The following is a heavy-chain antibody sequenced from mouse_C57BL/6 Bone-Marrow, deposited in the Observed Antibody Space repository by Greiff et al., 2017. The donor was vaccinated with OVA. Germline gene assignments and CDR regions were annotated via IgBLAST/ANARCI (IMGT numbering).Heavy chain of an antibody. Sequence: EVHLVESGGGLVQPKGSLKLSCAASGFSFNTYAMNWVRQAPGKGLEWVARIRSKSNNYATYYADSVKDRFTISRDDSESMLYLQMNNLKTEDTAMYYCVRPFLYDYDEAWFAYWGQGTLVTVSA. J-gene: IGHJ3*01. CDR2: IRSKSNNYAT. CDR3: VRPFLYDYDEAWFAY. CDR1: GFSFNTYA. V-gene: IGHV10-1*01. D-gene: IGHD2-4*01.